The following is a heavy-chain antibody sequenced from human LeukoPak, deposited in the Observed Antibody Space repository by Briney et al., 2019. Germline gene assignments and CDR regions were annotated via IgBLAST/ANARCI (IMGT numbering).Heavy chain of an antibody. CDR3: AKDRDSSGWYGGSDY. J-gene: IGHJ4*02. Sequence: GGSLRLSCAASGFTFSSYSMNWVRQAPGKGLEWVSAISGSGGSTYYADSVKGRFTISRDNSKNTLYLQMNSLRAEDTAVYYCAKDRDSSGWYGGSDYWGQGTLVTVSS. CDR1: GFTFSSYS. D-gene: IGHD6-19*01. CDR2: ISGSGGST. V-gene: IGHV3-23*01.